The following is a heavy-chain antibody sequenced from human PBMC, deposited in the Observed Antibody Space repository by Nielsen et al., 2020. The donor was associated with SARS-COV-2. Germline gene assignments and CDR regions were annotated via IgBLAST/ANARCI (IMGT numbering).Heavy chain of an antibody. Sequence: WIRQPPGKGLEWVSSISSSSSYIYYADSVKGRFTISRDNAKNSLYLQMNSLRAEDTAVYYCAREYYYDSSGSITGNAFDIWGQGTMVTVSS. D-gene: IGHD3-22*01. CDR2: ISSSSSYI. V-gene: IGHV3-21*04. CDR3: AREYYYDSSGSITGNAFDI. J-gene: IGHJ3*02.